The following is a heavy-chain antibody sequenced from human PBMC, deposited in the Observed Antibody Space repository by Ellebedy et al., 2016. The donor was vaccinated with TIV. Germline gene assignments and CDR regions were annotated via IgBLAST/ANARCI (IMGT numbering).Heavy chain of an antibody. D-gene: IGHD2-21*01. CDR2: IYTSGST. V-gene: IGHV4-4*07. CDR3: ARICQPRLCGGEPPDFDY. CDR1: GGSISSYY. Sequence: MPSETLSLTCTVSGGSISSYYWSWIRQPAGKGLEWIGRIYTSGSTNYNPSLKSRVTMSVDTSKNQFSLKLSSVTAADTAVYYCARICQPRLCGGEPPDFDYWGQGTLVTVSS. J-gene: IGHJ4*02.